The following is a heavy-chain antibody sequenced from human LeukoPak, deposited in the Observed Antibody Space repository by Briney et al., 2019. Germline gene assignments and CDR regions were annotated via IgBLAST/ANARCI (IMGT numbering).Heavy chain of an antibody. CDR1: GFNFNSYT. Sequence: PGGSLRLSCAASGFNFNSYTMNWVRQAPGSGLEWVSTITSSGGSTYYADSVKDRFIISRDNFDNTLYLQMSSLRAEDTALYYCAKDRNGYNSSPHDFWGQGTLVTVSS. V-gene: IGHV3-23*01. CDR2: ITSSGGST. D-gene: IGHD5-24*01. J-gene: IGHJ4*02. CDR3: AKDRNGYNSSPHDF.